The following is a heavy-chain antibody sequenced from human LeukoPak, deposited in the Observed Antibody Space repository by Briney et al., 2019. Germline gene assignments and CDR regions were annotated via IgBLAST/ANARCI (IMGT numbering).Heavy chain of an antibody. D-gene: IGHD3-10*01. J-gene: IGHJ5*02. CDR1: GGSISSYY. CDR3: ARYDYGSGYPGSWLDP. CDR2: IYTSGST. V-gene: IGHV4-4*07. Sequence: PSETLSLTCTVSGGSISSYYWSWIRQPAGKGLEWIGRIYTSGSTNYNPSLKSRVTMSVDTSKNQFSLKLSSVTAADTAVYYCARYDYGSGYPGSWLDPWGQGTLVTVSS.